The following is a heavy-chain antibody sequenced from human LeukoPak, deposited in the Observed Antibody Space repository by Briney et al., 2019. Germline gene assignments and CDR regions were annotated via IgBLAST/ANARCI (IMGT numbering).Heavy chain of an antibody. CDR2: IKEDGSEK. CDR1: GFTFSSYW. V-gene: IGHV3-7*01. CDR3: ARFARSPDC. J-gene: IGHJ4*02. D-gene: IGHD3-10*01. Sequence: GGSLGLSCAASGFTFSSYWMTWVRQAPGKGLEWVANIKEDGSEKNYVDSVKGRFTISRDNAKNSLYLQMNSLRAEDTAVYYCARFARSPDCWGQGTLVTVSS.